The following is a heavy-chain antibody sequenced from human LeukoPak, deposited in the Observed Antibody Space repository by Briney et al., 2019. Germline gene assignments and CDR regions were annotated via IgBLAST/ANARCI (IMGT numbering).Heavy chain of an antibody. Sequence: GGSLRLSCAASGFTFSSYAVHWVRQAPGKGLEWVAVISYDGSNKYYADSVKGRFTISRDNAKNSLYLQMNSLRAEDTAVYYCASDGGYWGQGTLVTVSS. CDR1: GFTFSSYA. CDR2: ISYDGSNK. J-gene: IGHJ4*02. CDR3: ASDGGY. V-gene: IGHV3-30-3*01. D-gene: IGHD3-16*01.